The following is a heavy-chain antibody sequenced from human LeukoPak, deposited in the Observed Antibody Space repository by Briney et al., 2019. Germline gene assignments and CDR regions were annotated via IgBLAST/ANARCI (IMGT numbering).Heavy chain of an antibody. CDR2: ISSSSTYI. V-gene: IGHV3-21*01. J-gene: IGHJ3*02. CDR1: GFTFGSYS. D-gene: IGHD6-13*01. CDR3: AKVMGQQLVRAFDI. Sequence: GGSLRLSCAASGFTFGSYSMNWVRQAPGKGLEWVSSISSSSTYIYYADSVKGRFTISRDNAKNSLYLQMNSLRAEDTAVYYCAKVMGQQLVRAFDIWGQGTMVTVSS.